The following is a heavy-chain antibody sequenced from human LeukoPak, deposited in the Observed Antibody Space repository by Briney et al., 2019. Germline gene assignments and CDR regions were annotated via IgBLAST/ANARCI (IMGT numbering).Heavy chain of an antibody. CDR1: GFTFSSYS. CDR2: ISSSSSYI. Sequence: GGSLRLSCAASGFTFSSYSMNWVRQAPGKGLEWVSSISSSSSYIYYADSVKGRFTISRDNAKNSLYLQMNSLTAEDTAMYYCAKYTSGGSRNFDYWGQGTLVTVSS. V-gene: IGHV3-21*04. J-gene: IGHJ4*02. D-gene: IGHD1-26*01. CDR3: AKYTSGGSRNFDY.